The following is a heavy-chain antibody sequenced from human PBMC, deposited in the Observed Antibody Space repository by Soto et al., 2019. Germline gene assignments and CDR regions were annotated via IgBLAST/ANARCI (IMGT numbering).Heavy chain of an antibody. Sequence: SVKVSCKASGGTFSSYTISWVRQAPGQGLEWMGRIIPILGIANYAQKFQGRVTITADKSTSTAYMELSSLRSEDTAVYYCARDSDDFWSGSYYYGMDVWGQGTTVTVSS. CDR1: GGTFSSYT. J-gene: IGHJ6*02. CDR3: ARDSDDFWSGSYYYGMDV. D-gene: IGHD3-3*01. V-gene: IGHV1-69*04. CDR2: IIPILGIA.